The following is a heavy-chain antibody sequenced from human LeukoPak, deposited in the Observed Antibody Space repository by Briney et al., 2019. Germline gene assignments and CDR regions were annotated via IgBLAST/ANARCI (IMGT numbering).Heavy chain of an antibody. CDR1: GYSISSGYY. J-gene: IGHJ6*03. D-gene: IGHD2-15*01. V-gene: IGHV4-61*03. CDR2: IYYSGST. CDR3: AREGRKSRGIDIVRKKERGYYYIDV. Sequence: SETLSLTCTVSGYSISSGYYWGWIRQPPGKGLEWIGYIYYSGSTNYNPSLKSRVTISVDTSKNHFSLKLSSVTAADTAVYYCAREGRKSRGIDIVRKKERGYYYIDVWGKGTTVTVSS.